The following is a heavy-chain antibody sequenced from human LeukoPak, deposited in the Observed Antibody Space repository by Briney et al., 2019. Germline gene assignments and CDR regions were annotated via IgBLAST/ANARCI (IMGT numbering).Heavy chain of an antibody. CDR2: INAGNGNT. D-gene: IGHD3-22*01. CDR3: ATDYYDSSGYYYY. Sequence: ASVKVSCKASGYTFTSYAMHWVRQAPGQRLEWMGWINAGNGNTKYSQKLQGRVTMTTDTSTSTAYMELRSLRSDDTAMYYCATDYYDSSGYYYYWGQGTLVTVSS. CDR1: GYTFTSYA. V-gene: IGHV1-3*01. J-gene: IGHJ4*02.